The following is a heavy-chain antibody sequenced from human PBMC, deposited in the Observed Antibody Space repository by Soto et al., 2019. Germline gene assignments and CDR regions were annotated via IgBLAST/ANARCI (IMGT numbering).Heavy chain of an antibody. CDR1: GFTFSSYE. V-gene: IGHV3-48*03. Sequence: PGGSLRLSCAASGFTFSSYEMNWVRQAPGKGLEWVSYISSSGSTIYYADSVKGRFTISRDNAKNSLYLQMNSLRAEDTAVYYYARDFPYSYGYWSLDVWGQGTTVTVS. CDR2: ISSSGSTI. D-gene: IGHD5-18*01. J-gene: IGHJ6*02. CDR3: ARDFPYSYGYWSLDV.